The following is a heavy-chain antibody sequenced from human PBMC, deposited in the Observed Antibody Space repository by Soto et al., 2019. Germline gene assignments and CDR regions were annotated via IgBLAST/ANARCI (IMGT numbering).Heavy chain of an antibody. D-gene: IGHD3-3*01. Sequence: SRRLSCTGSGFTFGDYAMSWVRQAPGKGLEWVGFIRSKAYGGTTEYAASVKGRFTISRDDSKSIAYLQMNSLKTEDTAVYYCTRVGGILEWWGYYFDYWGQGTLVTVSS. CDR3: TRVGGILEWWGYYFDY. CDR2: IRSKAYGGTT. J-gene: IGHJ4*02. CDR1: GFTFGDYA. V-gene: IGHV3-49*04.